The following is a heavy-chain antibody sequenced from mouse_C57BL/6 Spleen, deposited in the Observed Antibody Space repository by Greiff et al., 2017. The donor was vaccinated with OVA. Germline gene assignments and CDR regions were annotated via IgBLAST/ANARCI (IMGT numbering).Heavy chain of an antibody. CDR2: ISGGGGNT. CDR3: ARHGPLYYGSSYEYFDV. CDR1: GFTFSSYT. V-gene: IGHV5-9*01. D-gene: IGHD1-1*01. J-gene: IGHJ1*03. Sequence: EVKLMESGGGLVKPGGSLKLSCAASGFTFSSYTMSWVRQTPEKRLEWVATISGGGGNTYYPDSVKGRVTISRDNAKNTLYLQISSLRSEDTALYYCARHGPLYYGSSYEYFDVWGTGTTVTVSS.